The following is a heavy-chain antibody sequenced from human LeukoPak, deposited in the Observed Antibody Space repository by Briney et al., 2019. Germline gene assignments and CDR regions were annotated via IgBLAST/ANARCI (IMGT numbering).Heavy chain of an antibody. D-gene: IGHD3-16*01. J-gene: IGHJ3*02. CDR2: IYPGDSDI. Sequence: RGESLKISCKGSGYSFTNYWIGWVRQMPGKGLEWMGIIYPGDSDIRYSPSFQGQVTISADKSISTAYLQCSSLKASDTAMHYCARGRGRQATDAFDIWGQGTMVTVSS. CDR1: GYSFTNYW. CDR3: ARGRGRQATDAFDI. V-gene: IGHV5-51*01.